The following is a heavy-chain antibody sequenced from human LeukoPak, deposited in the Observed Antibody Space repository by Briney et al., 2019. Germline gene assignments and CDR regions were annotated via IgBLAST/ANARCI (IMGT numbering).Heavy chain of an antibody. CDR2: ISAYNGNT. CDR1: GYTFTSYG. CDR3: ARDRSYSSSWDY. Sequence: ASVMVPCKASGYTFTSYGISWVRQAPGQGLEWMGWISAYNGNTNYAQKLQGRVTMTTDTSTSTAYMELRSLRSDDTAVYYCARDRSYSSSWDYWGQGTLVTVSS. J-gene: IGHJ4*02. V-gene: IGHV1-18*01. D-gene: IGHD6-13*01.